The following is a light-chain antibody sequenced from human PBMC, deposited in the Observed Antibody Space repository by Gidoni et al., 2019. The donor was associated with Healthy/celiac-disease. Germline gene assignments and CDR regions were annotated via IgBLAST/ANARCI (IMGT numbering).Light chain of an antibody. CDR3: QHSYSPPPT. J-gene: IGKJ3*01. V-gene: IGKV1-39*01. CDR2: AAS. Sequence: DIQMTQSPSSLSASVGDRVTITCRASQSISSYLNWYQQKPGKAPKLLIYAASSLHSGVQSRFSGSGSGTDSPLTISRLQPEDFATYYCQHSYSPPPTFGPGTKVDIK. CDR1: QSISSY.